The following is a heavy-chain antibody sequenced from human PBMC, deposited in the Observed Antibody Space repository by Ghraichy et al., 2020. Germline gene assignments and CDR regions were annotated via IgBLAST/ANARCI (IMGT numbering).Heavy chain of an antibody. D-gene: IGHD3-22*01. CDR1: GFSLSTGGEG. CDR2: IYRGGDQ. Sequence: SGPTLVKPTQTLTLTCTFSGFSLSTGGEGVGWIRQPPGKALEWLALIYRGGDQRYNGALKSRLTISEVAYKNQVVLTMTNMGPVDTATYFCAHRRYYDSSGYDYWGQGTVVTVAS. CDR3: AHRRYYDSSGYDY. V-gene: IGHV2-5*02. J-gene: IGHJ4*02.